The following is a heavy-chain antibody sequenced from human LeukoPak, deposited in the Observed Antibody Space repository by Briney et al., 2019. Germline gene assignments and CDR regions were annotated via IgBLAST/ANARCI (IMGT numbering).Heavy chain of an antibody. CDR2: INHSGST. D-gene: IGHD2-2*01. CDR1: GGSFSGYY. V-gene: IGHV4-34*01. Sequence: SETLSLTCAVYGGSFSGYYWSWIRQPPGKGLEWIGEINHSGSTNYNPSLKNRVTISVDTSKNQFSLKLSSVTAADTAVYYCARVTNIVVVPAASSKGNYYMDVWGKGTRSPSP. CDR3: ARVTNIVVVPAASSKGNYYMDV. J-gene: IGHJ6*03.